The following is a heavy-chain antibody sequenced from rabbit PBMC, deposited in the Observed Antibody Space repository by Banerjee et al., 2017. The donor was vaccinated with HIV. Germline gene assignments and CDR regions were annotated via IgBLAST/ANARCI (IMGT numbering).Heavy chain of an antibody. CDR1: GFSFSNKYV. CDR2: IYTGSGAT. Sequence: QEQLEESGGDLVKPEGSLTLTCTASGFSFSNKYVMCWVRQAPGKGLEWIGCIYTGSGATYYASWVNGRFTISRSTSLNTVDLQMTSLTAADTATYFCARDLAGVIGWNFNLWGQGTLVTVS. CDR3: ARDLAGVIGWNFNL. D-gene: IGHD4-1*01. J-gene: IGHJ4*01. V-gene: IGHV1S43*01.